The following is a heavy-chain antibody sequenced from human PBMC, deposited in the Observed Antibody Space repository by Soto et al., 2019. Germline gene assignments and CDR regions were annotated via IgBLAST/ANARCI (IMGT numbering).Heavy chain of an antibody. V-gene: IGHV3-30*18. J-gene: IGHJ6*02. D-gene: IGHD7-27*01. CDR1: GFTFSSYG. CDR3: AKATGETSYYYYGMDV. CDR2: ISYDGSNK. Sequence: QVQLVESGGGVVQPGRSLRLSCAASGFTFSSYGMHWVRQAPGKGLEWVAVISYDGSNKYYADSVKGRFTISRDNSKNTLYLQMNSLRAEDTAVYYCAKATGETSYYYYGMDVWGQGTTVTVSS.